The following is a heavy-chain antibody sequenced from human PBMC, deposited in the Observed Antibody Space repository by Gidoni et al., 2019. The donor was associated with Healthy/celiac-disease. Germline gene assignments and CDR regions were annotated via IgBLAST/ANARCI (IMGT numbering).Heavy chain of an antibody. J-gene: IGHJ2*01. CDR2: IYYSGST. V-gene: IGHV4-31*03. CDR1: GGSISSGGYY. Sequence: QVQLQESGPGLVKPSQTLSLTCTVSGGSISSGGYYWSWIRQHPGKGLEWIGYIYYSGSTYYNPSLKSRVTISVDTSKNQFSLKLSSVTAADTAVYYCARESSIAARKSGYFDLWGRGTLVTVSS. D-gene: IGHD6-6*01. CDR3: ARESSIAARKSGYFDL.